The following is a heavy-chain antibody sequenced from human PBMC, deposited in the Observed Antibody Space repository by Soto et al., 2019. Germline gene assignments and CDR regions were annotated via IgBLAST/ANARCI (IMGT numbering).Heavy chain of an antibody. CDR3: AREVAAVGPFREVVFDI. CDR1: GGTFSNHA. J-gene: IGHJ3*02. V-gene: IGHV1-69*14. CDR2: IIPIFSTT. D-gene: IGHD3-3*01. Sequence: QVHLVQSGAEVKKPGSSVKVSCKAPGGTFSNHAINWVRQAPGQGLEWMGRIIPIFSTTNYAQKFQGRVTIPADKSTITAYLELSTLKPDHTPVYYCAREVAAVGPFREVVFDIGGQGTLVPFS.